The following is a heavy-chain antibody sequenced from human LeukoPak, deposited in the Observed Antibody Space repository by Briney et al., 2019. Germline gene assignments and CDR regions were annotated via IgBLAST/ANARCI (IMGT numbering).Heavy chain of an antibody. CDR1: GFTFSPYS. CDR3: AKVWWSSSPRIVAPPAPFDI. D-gene: IGHD3-22*01. V-gene: IGHV3-48*01. Sequence: GGSLRLSCTASGFTFSPYSMSWVRQAPGKGLEWVSYIGSRGSNGVSARYYADSVTGRFTISRDDAKNTVYLQMNSLGAEDTAVYYCAKVWWSSSPRIVAPPAPFDIWGQGTMVTVSS. J-gene: IGHJ3*02. CDR2: IGSRGSNGVSAR.